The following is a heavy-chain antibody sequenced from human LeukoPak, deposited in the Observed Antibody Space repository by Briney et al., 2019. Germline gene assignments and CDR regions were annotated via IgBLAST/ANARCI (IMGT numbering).Heavy chain of an antibody. CDR2: IYPGGTT. CDR1: GFTVSSTH. V-gene: IGHV3-53*01. D-gene: IGHD5-12*01. CDR3: ARDTTTHFDY. Sequence: GGSLRLSCAASGFTVSSTHMSWVGQAPGKGLEWVSVIYPGGTTSYADSVKGRFTVSRDNSKNTLYLQMNSLRAEDTAVYYCARDTTTHFDYWGQGTPVTVSS. J-gene: IGHJ4*02.